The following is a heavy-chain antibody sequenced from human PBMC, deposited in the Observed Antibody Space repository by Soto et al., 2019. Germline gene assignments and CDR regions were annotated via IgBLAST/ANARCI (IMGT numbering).Heavy chain of an antibody. Sequence: ASVKVSCKVSGYTLTELSMHWVRQAPGKGLEWMGGFGPEDGETIYAQKFQGRVTMTEDTSTDTAYMELSSLRSEDTAVYYCATPSPLYCSGGSCYQYYFDYWGQGTLVTVSS. CDR3: ATPSPLYCSGGSCYQYYFDY. J-gene: IGHJ4*02. D-gene: IGHD2-15*01. CDR2: FGPEDGET. CDR1: GYTLTELS. V-gene: IGHV1-24*01.